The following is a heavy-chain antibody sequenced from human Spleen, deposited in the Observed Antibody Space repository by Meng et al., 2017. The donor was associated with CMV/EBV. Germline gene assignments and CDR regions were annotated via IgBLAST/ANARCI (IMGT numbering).Heavy chain of an antibody. D-gene: IGHD1-26*01. V-gene: IGHV3-11*04. J-gene: IGHJ5*01. CDR3: ARDSSAVHNWLDS. CDR1: RFTFSDYY. Sequence: CAASRFTFSDYYMTWIRQAPGKGLEWVSYISSSGSITKYLDSVKGRFTISRDNAKNSLFLQMNSLRVEDTAVYYCARDSSAVHNWLDSWGQGTLVTVSS. CDR2: ISSSGSIT.